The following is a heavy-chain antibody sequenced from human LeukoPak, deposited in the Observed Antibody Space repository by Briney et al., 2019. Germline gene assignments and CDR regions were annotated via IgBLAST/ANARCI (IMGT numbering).Heavy chain of an antibody. V-gene: IGHV3-30*04. Sequence: GGSLRLSCAASGFTFSSYAMHWVRQAPGKGLEWVAVISYDGSNKYYADSVKGRFTISRGNSKNTLYLQMNSLRAEDTAVYYCAGDMASGSGWYIRRGDYYYYGMDVWGKGTTVTVSS. CDR1: GFTFSSYA. J-gene: IGHJ6*04. D-gene: IGHD6-19*01. CDR3: AGDMASGSGWYIRRGDYYYYGMDV. CDR2: ISYDGSNK.